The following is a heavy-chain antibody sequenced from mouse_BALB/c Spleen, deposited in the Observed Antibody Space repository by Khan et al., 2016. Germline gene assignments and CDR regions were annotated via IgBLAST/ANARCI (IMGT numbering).Heavy chain of an antibody. CDR1: GYTFSDYF. V-gene: IGHV1-77*01. D-gene: IGHD2-2*01. CDR2: IFPGSRNT. Sequence: VQLQESGAELARPGASVKLSCKASGYTFSDYFINWVKQRPGQGLEWIGEIFPGSRNTFYNEKFKGKATLTADKSSSTAYMQLSSLTSEDSAVYFCARSYGNDNYFDYWGQGTTLIVSS. CDR3: ARSYGNDNYFDY. J-gene: IGHJ2*01.